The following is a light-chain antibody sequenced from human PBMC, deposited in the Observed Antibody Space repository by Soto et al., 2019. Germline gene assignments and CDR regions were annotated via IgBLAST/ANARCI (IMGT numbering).Light chain of an antibody. CDR3: QVWDSSSYV. J-gene: IGLJ1*01. CDR2: RDS. Sequence: SSELTQPLSVSVALGQTARITCGGNNIGRKNVHWYQQKPGQAPVLVIYRDSNRPSGIPERFSGSNSGTTATLTISRAQAGDEADYYCQVWDSSSYVFGPGTKVTVL. CDR1: NIGRKN. V-gene: IGLV3-9*01.